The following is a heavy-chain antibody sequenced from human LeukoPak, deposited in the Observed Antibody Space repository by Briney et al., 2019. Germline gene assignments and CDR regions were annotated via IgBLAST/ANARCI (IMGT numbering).Heavy chain of an antibody. CDR1: GGSISSYY. J-gene: IGHJ3*02. V-gene: IGHV4-59*01. CDR2: IYYSGST. D-gene: IGHD3-9*01. Sequence: PSETLSLTCTVSGGSISSYYWSWIRQPPGKGLEWIGYIYYSGSTNYNPSLKSRVTISVDTSKNQFSLKLSSVTAADTAVYYCAREDSEYLRMTGAFDIWGQGTMVTVSS. CDR3: AREDSEYLRMTGAFDI.